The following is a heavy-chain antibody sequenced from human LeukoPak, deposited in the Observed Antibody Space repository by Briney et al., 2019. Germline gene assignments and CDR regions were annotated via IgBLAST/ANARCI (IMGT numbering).Heavy chain of an antibody. V-gene: IGHV3-23*01. CDR2: ISGSGGST. Sequence: GGSLRLSCAVSGFTFSSYAMSWVRQAPGEGLEWVSAISGSGGSTYYADSVMGRFTISRDNYKNRVYMQMNSLRAEDTALYYCAKGTTTDDVAFDFWGQGTMVTVSS. J-gene: IGHJ3*01. D-gene: IGHD4-17*01. CDR1: GFTFSSYA. CDR3: AKGTTTDDVAFDF.